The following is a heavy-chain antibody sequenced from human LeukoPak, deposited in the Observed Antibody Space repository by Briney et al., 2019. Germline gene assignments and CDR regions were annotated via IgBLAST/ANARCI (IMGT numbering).Heavy chain of an antibody. CDR3: ARSRAYCSGGSCYASFDY. V-gene: IGHV3-48*01. CDR2: ISSSSSTI. J-gene: IGHJ4*02. D-gene: IGHD2-15*01. Sequence: PGGSLRLSCAASGFIFSTYSMNWVRQAPGKGLEWVSYISSSSSTIYYADSVKGRFTISRDNAKNSLYLQMNSLRAEDTAVYYCARSRAYCSGGSCYASFDYWGQGTLVTVSS. CDR1: GFIFSTYS.